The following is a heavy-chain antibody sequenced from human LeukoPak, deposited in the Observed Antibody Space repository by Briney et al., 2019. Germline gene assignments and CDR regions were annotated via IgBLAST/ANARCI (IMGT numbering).Heavy chain of an antibody. J-gene: IGHJ4*02. D-gene: IGHD1-26*01. CDR3: ATSYSGSYLFRTDYYFDY. Sequence: GASVKVSCKASGYTFTSYYMHWVRQAPGQGLEWMGIINPSGGSTSYAQKFQGRVTITTDESTSTAYMELSSLRSEDTAVYYCATSYSGSYLFRTDYYFDYWGQGTLVTVSS. CDR1: GYTFTSYY. V-gene: IGHV1-46*01. CDR2: INPSGGST.